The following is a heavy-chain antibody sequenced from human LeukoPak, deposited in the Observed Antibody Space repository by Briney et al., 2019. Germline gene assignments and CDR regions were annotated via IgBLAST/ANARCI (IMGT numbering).Heavy chain of an antibody. CDR1: GGTFSSYA. D-gene: IGHD4-17*01. V-gene: IGHV1-18*01. Sequence: ASVKVSCKASGGTFSSYAISWVRQAPGQGLEWMGWISAYNGNTNYAQKLQGRVTMTTDTSTSTAYMELRSLRSDDTAVYYCARNYYGDYVGDAFDIWGQGTMVTVSS. J-gene: IGHJ3*02. CDR3: ARNYYGDYVGDAFDI. CDR2: ISAYNGNT.